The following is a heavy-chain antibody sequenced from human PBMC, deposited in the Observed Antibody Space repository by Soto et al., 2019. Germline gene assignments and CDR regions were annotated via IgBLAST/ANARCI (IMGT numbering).Heavy chain of an antibody. CDR3: CGVMVYATWFVP. D-gene: IGHD2-8*01. CDR2: INAGNGNT. J-gene: IGHJ5*02. V-gene: IGHV1-3*01. Sequence: ASVTVSCKASGYTFTSYAMHWVRQAPGQRLEWMGWINAGNGNTKYSKKFQGRVPITKETTANNASMEMNSLRTEDKAVYYWCGVMVYATWFVPWGQGTLVTVSS. CDR1: GYTFTSYA.